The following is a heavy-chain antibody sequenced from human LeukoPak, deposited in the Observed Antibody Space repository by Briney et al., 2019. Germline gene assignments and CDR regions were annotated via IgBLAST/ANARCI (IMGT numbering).Heavy chain of an antibody. CDR2: MSHNRGT. J-gene: IGHJ6*04. CDR3: ASYYASGVSAYNYYGLDV. V-gene: IGHV4-38-2*01. D-gene: IGHD3-10*01. Sequence: SGTLSLTCAVSGYSISSGYYWGWIRQPPGRGLGWIGSMSHNRGTYYNPSLKSRVTISMDPSKTQFSLRLSSVTAADTAVYYCASYYASGVSAYNYYGLDVWGKRTTVTVSS. CDR1: GYSISSGYY.